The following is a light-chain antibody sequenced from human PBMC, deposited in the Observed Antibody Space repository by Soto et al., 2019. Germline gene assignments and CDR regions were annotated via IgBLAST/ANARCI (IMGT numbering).Light chain of an antibody. V-gene: IGLV2-14*03. CDR1: GRDVGLYDY. CDR3: GSYTSGSPPYV. Sequence: QSALAQPASVSGSLGQSFTISCTGTGRDVGLYDYVSWYQQQPGKAPKLIIYEVNKRPSGVFNRFSGSKSGNTASLTISGLQADDEADYYCGSYTSGSPPYVFGTGTKLTVL. J-gene: IGLJ1*01. CDR2: EVN.